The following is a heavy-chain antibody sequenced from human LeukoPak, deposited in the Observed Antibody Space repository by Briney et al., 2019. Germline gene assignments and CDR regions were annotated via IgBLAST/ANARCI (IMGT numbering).Heavy chain of an antibody. CDR2: IYHSGST. Sequence: PSETLSLTCTVSGYSISSGYYWGWIRQPPGKGLGWIGSIYHSGSTYYNPSLKSRVTISVDTSKNQFSLKLSSVTAADTAVYYCARGLYGDYWGQGTLVTVSS. CDR3: ARGLYGDY. D-gene: IGHD2-2*02. V-gene: IGHV4-38-2*02. J-gene: IGHJ4*02. CDR1: GYSISSGYY.